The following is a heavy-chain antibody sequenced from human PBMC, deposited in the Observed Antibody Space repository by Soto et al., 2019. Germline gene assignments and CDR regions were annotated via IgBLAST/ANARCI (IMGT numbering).Heavy chain of an antibody. J-gene: IGHJ4*02. V-gene: IGHV3-23*01. Sequence: EVQLLESGGGLVQPGGSLRLSCAASGFTFSSYAMSWVRQAPGKGLEWVSAISGSGGSTYYADSVKGRFTISRDNSKNTLYLQMNSLRAEDTAVYYCATLPTNPTYYYDSSGVSPRNWGQGTLVTVSS. CDR2: ISGSGGST. CDR1: GFTFSSYA. CDR3: ATLPTNPTYYYDSSGVSPRN. D-gene: IGHD3-22*01.